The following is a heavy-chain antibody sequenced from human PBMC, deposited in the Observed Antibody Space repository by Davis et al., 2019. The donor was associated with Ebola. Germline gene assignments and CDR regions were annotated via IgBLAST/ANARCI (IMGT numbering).Heavy chain of an antibody. V-gene: IGHV5-51*01. J-gene: IGHJ1*01. CDR2: IYPGDSDT. CDR1: GYSFTSYW. D-gene: IGHD6-19*01. Sequence: GESLKISCKGSGYSFTSYWIGWVRQMPGKGLEWMGIIYPGDSDTRYSPSFQGQVTISADKSISTAYLQWSSLKASDTAMYYCAISIAVAGKEFQHWGQGTLVTVSS. CDR3: AISIAVAGKEFQH.